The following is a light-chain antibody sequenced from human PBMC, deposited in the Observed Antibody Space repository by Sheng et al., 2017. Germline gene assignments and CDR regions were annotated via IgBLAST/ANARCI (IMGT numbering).Light chain of an antibody. CDR3: QQRSDWPPLYT. J-gene: IGKJ2*01. V-gene: IGKV3-11*01. CDR2: KAS. Sequence: IVLTQSPATLSLSPGERATLSCRASQSITIFLAWYQQKAGQPPRLLISKASHRATGIPARFSGSGSGTDFTLTISSLEPEDSAVYYCQQRSDWPPLYTFGQGTKLEIQ. CDR1: QSITIF.